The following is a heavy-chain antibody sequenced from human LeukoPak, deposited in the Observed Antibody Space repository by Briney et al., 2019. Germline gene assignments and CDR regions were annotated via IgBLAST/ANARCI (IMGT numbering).Heavy chain of an antibody. J-gene: IGHJ5*02. V-gene: IGHV3-53*05. CDR2: IYSGGST. Sequence: PGGSLRLSCAASGFTVSSNYMSWVRQAPGKGLEWVSIIYSGGSTFYADSVKGRFTISRDNSKNTLYLQMNSLRAEDTAVYYCAKVGPHYYGSGAAFDPWGQGTLVTVSS. D-gene: IGHD3-10*01. CDR3: AKVGPHYYGSGAAFDP. CDR1: GFTVSSNY.